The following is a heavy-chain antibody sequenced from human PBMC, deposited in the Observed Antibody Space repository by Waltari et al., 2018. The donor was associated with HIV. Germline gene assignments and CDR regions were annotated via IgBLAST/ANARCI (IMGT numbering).Heavy chain of an antibody. Sequence: EVQLLESGGGLVQTGGSLSLSCAASGFPFSNYGMNWVHQAPGKGLEWVSAISGSGGNTYYADSLKGRFTISRDNSKNTLYLQMNSLRAEDTAVYFCVKEHQYSHTWYSYYGMDVWGQGTTVTVSS. CDR2: ISGSGGNT. J-gene: IGHJ6*02. V-gene: IGHV3-23*01. CDR1: GFPFSNYG. D-gene: IGHD6-13*01. CDR3: VKEHQYSHTWYSYYGMDV.